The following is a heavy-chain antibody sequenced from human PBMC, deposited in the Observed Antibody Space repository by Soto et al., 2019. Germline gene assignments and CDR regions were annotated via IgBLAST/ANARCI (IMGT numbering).Heavy chain of an antibody. Sequence: GSLRLSCAASGFTFSSYAMSWVRQAPGKGLEWVSAISGSGGSTYYADSVKGRFTISRDNSKNTLYLQMNSLRAEDTAVYYCAKERSDWDDYYYYGMDVWGQGTTVTVSS. CDR1: GFTFSSYA. D-gene: IGHD1-1*01. CDR2: ISGSGGST. J-gene: IGHJ6*02. V-gene: IGHV3-23*01. CDR3: AKERSDWDDYYYYGMDV.